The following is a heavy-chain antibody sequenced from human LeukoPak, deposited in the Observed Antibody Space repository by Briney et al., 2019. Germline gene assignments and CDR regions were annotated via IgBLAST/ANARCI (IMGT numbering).Heavy chain of an antibody. D-gene: IGHD6-6*01. CDR1: GFTFSSYA. Sequence: GGSLRLSCAASGFTFSSYAMHWVRQAPGKGLEWVAVISYDGSNKYYADSVKGRFTTSRDNSKNTLYLQMNSLRAEDTAVYYCARVADRSSTVGDYWGQGTLVTVSS. CDR2: ISYDGSNK. J-gene: IGHJ4*02. CDR3: ARVADRSSTVGDY. V-gene: IGHV3-30-3*01.